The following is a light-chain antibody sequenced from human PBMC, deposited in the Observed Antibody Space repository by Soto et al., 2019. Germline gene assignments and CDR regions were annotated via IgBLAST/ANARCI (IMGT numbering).Light chain of an antibody. CDR2: KAS. CDR3: QQYMSYS. Sequence: DIQMTQSPSTLSASVGDRVTIICRASQSISSWLAWYHQKPGKAPKLLIYKASSLESGVPSRFSGSGSGTEFTLTISSLQPDDFATYYCQQYMSYSFGQGTKVDIK. J-gene: IGKJ1*01. V-gene: IGKV1-5*03. CDR1: QSISSW.